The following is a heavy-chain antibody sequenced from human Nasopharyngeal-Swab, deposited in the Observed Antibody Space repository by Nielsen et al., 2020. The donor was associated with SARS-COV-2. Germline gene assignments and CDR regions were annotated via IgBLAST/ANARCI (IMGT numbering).Heavy chain of an antibody. J-gene: IGHJ6*03. V-gene: IGHV3-23*01. Sequence: WIRQPPGKGLEWVSTLSGTGESTYYADSVTGRFAISRDNSNNTSYLQMHGLRAEDTAIYFCAKAWAAAGLSFYYYMDVWGKGTTVTVSS. D-gene: IGHD6-13*01. CDR3: AKAWAAAGLSFYYYMDV. CDR2: LSGTGEST.